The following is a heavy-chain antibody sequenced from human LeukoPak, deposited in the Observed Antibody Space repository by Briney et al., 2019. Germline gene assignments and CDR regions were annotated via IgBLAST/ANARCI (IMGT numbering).Heavy chain of an antibody. CDR3: ATYYDILTGYFAFDI. V-gene: IGHV3-30*02. J-gene: IGHJ3*02. CDR1: GFTFSSYG. CDR2: IRYDGSNK. D-gene: IGHD3-9*01. Sequence: GGSLRLSCAASGFTFSSYGMHWVRQAPGKGLEWVAFIRYDGSNKYYADSVKGRFTISRDNSKNTLYLQMNSLRAEDTAVYYCATYYDILTGYFAFDIWGQGTMVTVSS.